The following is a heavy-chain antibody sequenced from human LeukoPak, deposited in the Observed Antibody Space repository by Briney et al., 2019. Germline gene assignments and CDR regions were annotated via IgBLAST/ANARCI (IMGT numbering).Heavy chain of an antibody. D-gene: IGHD2-21*02. V-gene: IGHV4-34*01. CDR3: ARPRESVTAIHGFGAFDI. J-gene: IGHJ3*02. CDR1: GGSFSGYY. CDR2: IYHSGST. Sequence: SETLSLTCAVYGGSFSGYYWSWIRQPPGKGLEWIGSIYHSGSTYYNPSLKSRVTISVDTSKNQFSLKLSSVTAADTAVYYCARPRESVTAIHGFGAFDIWGQGTMVTVSS.